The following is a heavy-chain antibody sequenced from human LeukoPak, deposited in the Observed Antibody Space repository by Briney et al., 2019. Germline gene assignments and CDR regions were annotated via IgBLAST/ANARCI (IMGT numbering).Heavy chain of an antibody. CDR2: IIPIFGTA. CDR3: ARDAEFNCGGDCFDY. J-gene: IGHJ4*02. Sequence: GASVKVSCKASGGTFSSYAISWVRQAPGQGLEWMGRIIPIFGTANYAQKFQGRVTITTDESTSTAYMELSSLRSEGTAVYYCARDAEFNCGGDCFDYWGQGTLVTVSS. CDR1: GGTFSSYA. D-gene: IGHD2-21*01. V-gene: IGHV1-69*05.